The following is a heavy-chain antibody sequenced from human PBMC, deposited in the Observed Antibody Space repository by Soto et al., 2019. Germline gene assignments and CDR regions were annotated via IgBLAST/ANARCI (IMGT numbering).Heavy chain of an antibody. J-gene: IGHJ2*01. CDR2: ISYDGSNK. CDR1: GFTFSSYA. D-gene: IGHD1-26*01. CDR3: ERGSGGSSQYWYFDL. V-gene: IGHV3-30-3*01. Sequence: GSLILSCTASGFTFSSYAMHWVRQAPGKGLEWVAVISYDGSNKYYADSVKGRFTISRDNSKNTLYLQMNSLRAEDTAVYYCERGSGGSSQYWYFDLWGRGTLVTVYS.